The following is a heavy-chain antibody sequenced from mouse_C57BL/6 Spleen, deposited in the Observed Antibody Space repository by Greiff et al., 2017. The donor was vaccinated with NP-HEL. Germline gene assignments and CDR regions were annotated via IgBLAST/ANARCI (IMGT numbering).Heavy chain of an antibody. J-gene: IGHJ3*01. CDR2: IYPGSGST. Sequence: QVQLQQPGAELVKPGASVKMSCKASGYTFTSYWITWVKQRPGQGLEWIGDIYPGSGSTNYNEKFKSTATLTVDTSSSTASMQLSSLTSEDAAVYYCAREGDYYGSSPGWFAYWGQGTLVTVSA. CDR3: AREGDYYGSSPGWFAY. D-gene: IGHD1-1*01. V-gene: IGHV1-55*01. CDR1: GYTFTSYW.